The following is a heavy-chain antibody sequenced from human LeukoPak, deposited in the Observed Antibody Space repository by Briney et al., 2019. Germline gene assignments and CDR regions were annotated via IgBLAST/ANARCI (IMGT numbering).Heavy chain of an antibody. Sequence: ASVKVSCKASGYTFTGYYMHWVRQAPGQGLEWMGWINPNSGGTNYAQKLQGRVTMTTDTSTSTAYMELRSLRSDDTAVYYCARYPLSYSSNWHYYFDYWGQGTLVTVSS. CDR3: ARYPLSYSSNWHYYFDY. D-gene: IGHD6-13*01. CDR1: GYTFTGYY. CDR2: INPNSGGT. V-gene: IGHV1-2*02. J-gene: IGHJ4*02.